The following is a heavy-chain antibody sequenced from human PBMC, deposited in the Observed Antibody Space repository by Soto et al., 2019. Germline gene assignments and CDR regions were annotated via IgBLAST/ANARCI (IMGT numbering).Heavy chain of an antibody. CDR3: ARLIGGWRVDY. CDR1: GGSISSSSYY. CDR2: IYYSGST. D-gene: IGHD6-19*01. Sequence: SETLSLTCTVSGGSISSSSYYWGWIRQPPGKGLEWIGSIYYSGSTYYNPSLKSRVTISVDTSKNQFSLKLSSVTAADTAVYYCARLIGGWRVDYWGQGTLVTVSS. J-gene: IGHJ4*02. V-gene: IGHV4-39*01.